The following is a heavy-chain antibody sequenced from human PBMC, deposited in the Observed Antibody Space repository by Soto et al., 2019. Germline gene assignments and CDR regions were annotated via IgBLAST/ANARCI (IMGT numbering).Heavy chain of an antibody. D-gene: IGHD1-7*01. V-gene: IGHV4-4*02. CDR1: GGSFTSNNW. CDR2: IYRTGST. CDR3: ASRDPGTSVDY. Sequence: QVQLQESGPGLVKPSGTLSLTCAVSGGSFTSNNWWTWVRQPPAQGLEWIGEIYRTGSTNYNPSLKGRVTISLDKSENQFPLKVTSLTAADTAVYYCASRDPGTSVDYWGQGTLVTVSS. J-gene: IGHJ4*02.